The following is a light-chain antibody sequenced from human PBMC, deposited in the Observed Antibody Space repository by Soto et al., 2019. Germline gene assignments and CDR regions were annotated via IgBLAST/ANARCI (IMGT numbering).Light chain of an antibody. CDR2: SHN. J-gene: IGLJ1*01. CDR3: ATWDDSLDGYV. CDR1: SSNIGSNT. Sequence: QLVLTQPPSASGTPGQRVTISCSGSSSNIGSNTVNWYQQLPGTAPKLLIYSHNQRPSGVPDRFSVSKSGTSASLAISGLQSEDEADYYCATWDDSLDGYVFGTGTKVT. V-gene: IGLV1-44*01.